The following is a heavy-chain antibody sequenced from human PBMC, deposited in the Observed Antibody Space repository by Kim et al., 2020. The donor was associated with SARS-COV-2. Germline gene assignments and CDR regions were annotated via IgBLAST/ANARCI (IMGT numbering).Heavy chain of an antibody. J-gene: IGHJ2*01. D-gene: IGHD3-10*01. V-gene: IGHV1-46*01. CDR2: INPSGGST. CDR3: ARPPRRYGAAPKYWYFDL. Sequence: ASVKVSCKASGYTFTSYYMHWVRQAPGQGLEWMGIINPSGGSTSYAQKFQGRVTMTRDTSTSTVYMELSSLRSEDTAVYYCARPPRRYGAAPKYWYFDLWGRGTLVTVSS. CDR1: GYTFTSYY.